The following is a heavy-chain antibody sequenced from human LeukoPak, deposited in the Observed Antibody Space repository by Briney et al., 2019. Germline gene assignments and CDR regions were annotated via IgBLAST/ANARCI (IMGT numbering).Heavy chain of an antibody. V-gene: IGHV1-18*01. J-gene: IGHJ4*02. CDR2: ISAYDGNT. Sequence: ASVKVSCKASGYAFISYGFSWVRQTPGQGLEWMGWISAYDGNTKSIDKLQGRVTLTTDTSTNTAYLELRGLRSDDTAVYYCTRDAYGSGKGYFDYWGQGTLVTVSS. CDR1: GYAFISYG. D-gene: IGHD3-10*01. CDR3: TRDAYGSGKGYFDY.